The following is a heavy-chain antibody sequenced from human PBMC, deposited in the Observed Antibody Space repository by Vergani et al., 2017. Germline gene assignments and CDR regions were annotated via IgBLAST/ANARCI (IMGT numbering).Heavy chain of an antibody. CDR2: VSGSGSST. D-gene: IGHD4-23*01. Sequence: EVQLLESGGDLVQPGGSLRLSCAASGFTFSSYAMSWVRQAPGKGLEWVSAVSGSGSSTYYADSVKGRFTISRDNSKNTLYLQMNSLRAEDTAVYYCAKDIHGGNFDYWGQGTLVTVSS. V-gene: IGHV3-23*01. J-gene: IGHJ4*02. CDR1: GFTFSSYA. CDR3: AKDIHGGNFDY.